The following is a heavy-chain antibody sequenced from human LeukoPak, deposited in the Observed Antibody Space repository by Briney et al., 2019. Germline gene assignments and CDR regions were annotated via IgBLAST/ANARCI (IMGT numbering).Heavy chain of an antibody. Sequence: GGSLRLSCAASGFTLSSYAMRWVRQAPGKGLEYVSAISSNGGSTYYANSVKGRFTISRDNSKNTLYLQMGSPRAEDMAVYYCARDRVTMVRGAPAYYYYYGMDVWGQGTTVTVSS. J-gene: IGHJ6*02. D-gene: IGHD3-10*01. V-gene: IGHV3-64*01. CDR2: ISSNGGST. CDR1: GFTLSSYA. CDR3: ARDRVTMVRGAPAYYYYYGMDV.